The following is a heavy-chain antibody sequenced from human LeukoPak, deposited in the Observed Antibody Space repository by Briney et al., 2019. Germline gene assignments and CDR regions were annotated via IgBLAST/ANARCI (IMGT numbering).Heavy chain of an antibody. CDR1: GFTFSSYA. V-gene: IGHV3-64D*06. J-gene: IGHJ4*02. CDR3: VKVSSTVGATYFDY. D-gene: IGHD1-26*01. Sequence: PGGSLRLSCSASGFTFSSYAMHWVRQAPGEELEYISGVTSDGGTTYHADSVKGRFTISRDNSKNTLYLQMSSLRVKDTAVYYCVKVSSTVGATYFDYWGQGTLVTVSS. CDR2: VTSDGGTT.